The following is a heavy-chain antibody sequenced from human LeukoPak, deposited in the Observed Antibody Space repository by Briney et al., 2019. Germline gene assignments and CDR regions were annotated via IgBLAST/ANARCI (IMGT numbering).Heavy chain of an antibody. Sequence: GGSLRLSCAASGFAFNTYAMHWVRQAPGKGLEWVANIKQDGSEKYYVDSVKGRFTISRDNAKNSLYLQMNSLRAEDTAVYYCARDVRYGSPFDPWGQGTLVTVSS. CDR2: IKQDGSEK. CDR1: GFAFNTYA. CDR3: ARDVRYGSPFDP. D-gene: IGHD3-9*01. V-gene: IGHV3-7*01. J-gene: IGHJ5*02.